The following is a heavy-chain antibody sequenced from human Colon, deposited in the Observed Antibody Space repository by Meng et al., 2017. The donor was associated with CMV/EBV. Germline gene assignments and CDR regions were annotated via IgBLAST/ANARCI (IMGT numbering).Heavy chain of an antibody. CDR1: GYTFNGYF. Sequence: VQLVRSGAEVKEPGASVKVSCKTSGYTFNGYFMHWVRQAPGQGLEWMGWINPVTGDTSYAQKFQVRVTMTRDTSISTAYMELSSLRSDDTAVYYCATFGGDFDYWGQGTLVTVSS. CDR3: ATFGGDFDY. V-gene: IGHV1-2*02. J-gene: IGHJ4*02. D-gene: IGHD3-3*01. CDR2: INPVTGDT.